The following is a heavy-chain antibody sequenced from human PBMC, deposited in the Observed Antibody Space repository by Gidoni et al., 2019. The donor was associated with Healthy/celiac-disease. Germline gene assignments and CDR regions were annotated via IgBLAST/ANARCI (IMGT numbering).Heavy chain of an antibody. CDR1: GGSISSSNW. D-gene: IGHD3-3*01. V-gene: IGHV4-4*02. Sequence: QVQLQESGPGLVKPSGTLSLTCAVSGGSISSSNWWSWVRQPPGKGLEWIGEIYHSGSTNYNPSFKSRVTISVDKSKNQFSLKLSSVTAADTAVYYCARDHRLRGEWFEEFDWFDPWGQGTLVTVSS. J-gene: IGHJ5*02. CDR3: ARDHRLRGEWFEEFDWFDP. CDR2: IYHSGST.